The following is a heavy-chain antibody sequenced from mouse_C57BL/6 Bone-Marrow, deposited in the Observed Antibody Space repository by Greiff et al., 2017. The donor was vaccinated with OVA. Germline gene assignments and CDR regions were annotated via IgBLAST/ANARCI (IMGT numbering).Heavy chain of an antibody. J-gene: IGHJ2*01. CDR2: IHPNSGST. CDR1: GYTFTSYW. D-gene: IGHD2-3*01. Sequence: VQLQQPGAELVKPGASVKLSCKASGYTFTSYWMHWVKQRPGQGLEWIGMIHPNSGSTNYNEKFKSKATLTVDESSSTAYMQLSSLTSEDSAVYYCARGSYDGYYVFDYWGQGTTLTVSS. CDR3: ARGSYDGYYVFDY. V-gene: IGHV1-64*01.